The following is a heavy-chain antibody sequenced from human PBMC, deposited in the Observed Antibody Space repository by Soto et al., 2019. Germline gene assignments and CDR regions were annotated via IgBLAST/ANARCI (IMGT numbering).Heavy chain of an antibody. CDR1: GRSFNDNY. CDR2: IFHSGNT. Sequence: TLSLTCAVSGRSFNDNYRTWIRHPPGKGLEWIGEIFHSGNTNYSPSLKSRVTISVDTSKNQFSLKLSSVTAADTAVYYCASGRWDYWGKGILVTASS. J-gene: IGHJ4*02. CDR3: ASGRWDY. V-gene: IGHV4-34*12.